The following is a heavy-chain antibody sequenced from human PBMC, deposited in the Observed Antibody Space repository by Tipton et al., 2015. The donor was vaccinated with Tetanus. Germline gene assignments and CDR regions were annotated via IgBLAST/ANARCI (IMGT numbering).Heavy chain of an antibody. CDR3: ARAPRYCGGDCYHFDY. CDR1: EFTFSRFG. D-gene: IGHD2-21*02. J-gene: IGHJ4*02. CDR2: ISYDGSHK. V-gene: IGHV3-30*03. Sequence: LRLSCAASEFTFSRFGMHWVRQAPGKGLEWVAGISYDGSHKYYVDSVEGRFTISRDNSKNTLYLQMNSLRAEDTAIYYCARAPRYCGGDCYHFDYWGQGTLVTVSS.